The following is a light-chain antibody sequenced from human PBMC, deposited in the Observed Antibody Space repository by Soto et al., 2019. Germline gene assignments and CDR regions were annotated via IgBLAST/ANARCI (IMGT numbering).Light chain of an antibody. V-gene: IGKV3-15*01. J-gene: IGKJ2*01. CDR1: ESLFGY. CDR2: GVS. Sequence: DIVLTQSPATLSVSPGDRVTLSCRASESLFGYLAWYQQKPGQAPRLLMYGVSTRATGIPARFSGGGSATDFTLTISSLQSEDSATYLCQSYNVWPFASGLGTRLEI. CDR3: QSYNVWPFA.